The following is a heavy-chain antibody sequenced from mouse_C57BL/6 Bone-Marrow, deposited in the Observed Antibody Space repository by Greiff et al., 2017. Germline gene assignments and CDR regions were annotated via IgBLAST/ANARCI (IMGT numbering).Heavy chain of an antibody. Sequence: QVQLQQPGAELVMPGASVKLSCKASGYTFTSYWMHWVKQRPGQGLAWIGEIDPSDSYTNYNQKFKGKSTLTVDKSSSTAYMQLSSLTSEDSAVYYCAREVYYGSSDYFDYWGQGTTLTVSS. J-gene: IGHJ2*01. V-gene: IGHV1-69*01. CDR3: AREVYYGSSDYFDY. D-gene: IGHD1-1*01. CDR1: GYTFTSYW. CDR2: IDPSDSYT.